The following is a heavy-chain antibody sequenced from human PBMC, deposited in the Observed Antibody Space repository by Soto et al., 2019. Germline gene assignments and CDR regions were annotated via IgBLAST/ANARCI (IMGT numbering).Heavy chain of an antibody. J-gene: IGHJ5*02. CDR2: IHPDGAT. D-gene: IGHD6-19*01. CDR3: GSIAVAEGFDP. Sequence: EVLLVKTGGALIQPGGSLRLSCAASGFDVSYNYMSWVRQAPGKGLEWLSIIHPDGATYYAGSVKGRFTISRDNSKNTVHLQMNDLRGDDTAVYYCGSIAVAEGFDPWGQGTLVTVSS. CDR1: GFDVSYNY. V-gene: IGHV3-53*02.